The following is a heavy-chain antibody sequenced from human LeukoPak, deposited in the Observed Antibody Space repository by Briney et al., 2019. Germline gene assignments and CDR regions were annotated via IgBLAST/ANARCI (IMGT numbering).Heavy chain of an antibody. Sequence: SETLSLTCAVYGGSFSGYYWSWIRQPPGKGLEWIGEINHSGSTNYNPSLKSRVTISVDTSKNQFSLKLSSVTAADTAVYYCARRTLSRRSDYFYWGQGTLVTVSS. J-gene: IGHJ4*02. CDR3: ARRTLSRRSDYFY. V-gene: IGHV4-34*01. D-gene: IGHD3-3*01. CDR1: GGSFSGYY. CDR2: INHSGST.